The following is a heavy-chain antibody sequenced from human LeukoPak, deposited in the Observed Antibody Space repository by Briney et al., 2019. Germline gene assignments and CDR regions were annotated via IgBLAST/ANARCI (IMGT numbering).Heavy chain of an antibody. CDR1: GYTLTDHH. CDR2: IRPNSGGI. CDR3: ARASGIAAAGTKNFVGY. D-gene: IGHD6-13*01. V-gene: IGHV1-2*02. Sequence: ASVKVSCKASGYTLTDHHLIWVRQAPGQGLEWMGWIRPNSGGIKYAQEFQGRVTMTRDTSISTAYMELSRLRSDDTAVYYCARASGIAAAGTKNFVGYWGQGTLVTVSS. J-gene: IGHJ4*02.